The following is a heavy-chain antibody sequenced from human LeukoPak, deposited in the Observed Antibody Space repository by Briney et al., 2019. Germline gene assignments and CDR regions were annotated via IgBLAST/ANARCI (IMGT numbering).Heavy chain of an antibody. V-gene: IGHV4-34*01. J-gene: IGHJ4*02. CDR3: ARGPLRYFDWLLSHDY. Sequence: SETLSLTCAVYGGSFSGYYWSWIRQPPGKGLEWIGEINHSGSTNYNPSLKSRVTISVDTSKNQFSLKLSSVTAADTAVYYCARGPLRYFDWLLSHDYWGQGTLVTVSS. CDR2: INHSGST. CDR1: GGSFSGYY. D-gene: IGHD3-9*01.